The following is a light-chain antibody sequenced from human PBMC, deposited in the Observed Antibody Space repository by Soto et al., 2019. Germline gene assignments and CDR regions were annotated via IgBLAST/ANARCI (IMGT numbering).Light chain of an antibody. CDR1: QSVRSDY. Sequence: EIVLTQSPDTLSLSPGQRATLSCRASQSVRSDYFAWYQQKPGQAPRVIIFGVSTRATGIPDRFSGSGSGTDFTLTSRRLEPEDFAWYYCQQYGNSPLTFGGGTKVEIK. CDR2: GVS. CDR3: QQYGNSPLT. V-gene: IGKV3-20*01. J-gene: IGKJ4*01.